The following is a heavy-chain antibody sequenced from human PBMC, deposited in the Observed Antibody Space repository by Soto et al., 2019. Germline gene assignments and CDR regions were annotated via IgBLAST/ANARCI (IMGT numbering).Heavy chain of an antibody. CDR1: GYTFTGYY. D-gene: IGHD4-4*01. V-gene: IGHV1-46*01. CDR2: INPSGGST. J-gene: IGHJ6*02. Sequence: ASVKGSCKASGYTFTGYYMHWVRQAPGQGLEWMGIINPSGGSTSYAQKFQGRVTMTRDTSTSTVYMELSSLRSEDTAVYYCARENPVTTLDVRGQGTTVIVSS. CDR3: ARENPVTTLDV.